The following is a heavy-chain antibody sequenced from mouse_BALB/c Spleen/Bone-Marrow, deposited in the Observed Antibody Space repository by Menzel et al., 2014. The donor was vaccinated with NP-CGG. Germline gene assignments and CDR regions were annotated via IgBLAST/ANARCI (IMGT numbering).Heavy chain of an antibody. V-gene: IGHV3-2*02. CDR2: ISYSGSI. D-gene: IGHD3-1*01. CDR1: GYSITGDYV. J-gene: IGHJ1*01. CDR3: ASSADWYFDV. Sequence: EVKLMESGPGLVKPSQSLSLTCTVTGYSITGDYVWNWIRQFPGNKLEWMGYISYSGSISYNPSLKSRISISRDTSKNQVFLQLNSVTTEDTATYYCASSADWYFDVWGAGTTVTASS.